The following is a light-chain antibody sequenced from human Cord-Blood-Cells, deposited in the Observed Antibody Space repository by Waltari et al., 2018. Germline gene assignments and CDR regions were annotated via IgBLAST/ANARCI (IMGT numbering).Light chain of an antibody. CDR1: QSVSSY. CDR3: QQRSNWPPWT. CDR2: DAS. V-gene: IGKV3-11*01. Sequence: EIVLTQSPATLSLSPGERATLPCRASQSVSSYLAWYQQKPGQATRLLIYDASNRATGIPARFSGMWSGTDFARTISSLEPEDFAVYYWQQRSNWPPWTFGQGTKVEIK. J-gene: IGKJ1*01.